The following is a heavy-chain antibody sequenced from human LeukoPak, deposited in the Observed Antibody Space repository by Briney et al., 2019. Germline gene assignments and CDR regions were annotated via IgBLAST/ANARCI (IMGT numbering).Heavy chain of an antibody. CDR3: ARDAIVLMVYAIFDY. V-gene: IGHV3-11*04. Sequence: PGGSLRLSCAASGFTFGDYYMSWIRQAPGKGLEWVSYISSSGSTIYYADSVKGRFTISRDNAKNSLYLQMNSLRAEDTAVYYCARDAIVLMVYAIFDYWGQGTLVTVSS. J-gene: IGHJ4*02. D-gene: IGHD2-8*01. CDR2: ISSSGSTI. CDR1: GFTFGDYY.